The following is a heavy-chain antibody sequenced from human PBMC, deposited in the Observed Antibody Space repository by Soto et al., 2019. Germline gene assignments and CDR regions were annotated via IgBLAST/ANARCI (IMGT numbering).Heavy chain of an antibody. CDR2: IYDSRIT. Sequence: SETLSLTCCVSCGSIIDYYWSWIRQPPGKGQKWIRYIYDSRITNKTPSLRNRVTVSVDMSKNQFSLKLSSVTAADTAVYYCARSDESYYDFWGQGALVTVSS. J-gene: IGHJ4*02. CDR1: CGSIIDYY. V-gene: IGHV4-59*01. CDR3: ARSDESYYDF. D-gene: IGHD1-26*01.